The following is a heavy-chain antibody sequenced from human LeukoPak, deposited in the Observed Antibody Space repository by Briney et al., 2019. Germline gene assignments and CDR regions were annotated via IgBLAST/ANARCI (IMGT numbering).Heavy chain of an antibody. J-gene: IGHJ4*02. V-gene: IGHV5-51*01. CDR2: IYPGDSDT. CDR3: PRQAFGYYESSGYIDY. CDR1: GYSFTSYW. D-gene: IGHD3-22*01. Sequence: GESLKIPCKGSGYSFTSYWIGWVRQMPGKGLEWMGIIYPGDSDTRYSPSFQGQVTISADKSISTAYLQWSSLKASDTAMYYCPRQAFGYYESSGYIDYWGQGTLVTVSS.